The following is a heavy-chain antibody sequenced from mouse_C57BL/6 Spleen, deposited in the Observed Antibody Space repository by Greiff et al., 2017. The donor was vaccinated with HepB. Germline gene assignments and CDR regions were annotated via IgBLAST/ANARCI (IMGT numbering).Heavy chain of an antibody. CDR1: GFTFSSYA. Sequence: EVKLVESGEGLVKPGGSLKLSCAASGFTFSSYAMSWVRQTPEKRLEWVAYISSGGDYIYYADTVKGRFTISRYNVRNTLYLQMSSLKSEDTVMYDCTRDRAYYSNFYYAMAYWGQGTSVTVSA. J-gene: IGHJ4*01. CDR3: TRDRAYYSNFYYAMAY. V-gene: IGHV5-9-1*02. D-gene: IGHD2-5*01. CDR2: ISSGGDYI.